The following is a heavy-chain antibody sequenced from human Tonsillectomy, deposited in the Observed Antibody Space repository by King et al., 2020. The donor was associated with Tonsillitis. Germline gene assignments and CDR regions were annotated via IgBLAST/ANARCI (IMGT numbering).Heavy chain of an antibody. D-gene: IGHD3-10*01. CDR2: ISGSGGST. J-gene: IGHJ4*02. Sequence: VQLVESGGGLVQPGGSLRLSCAASGFTFSSYAMSWVRQAPGKGLHWVSAISGSGGSTYSADSVKGRFTISRDNSKNTRYLQMNSLRAEDTAVYYCAKDVRVGGYYGSGSYADYWGQGTLVTVSS. CDR1: GFTFSSYA. V-gene: IGHV3-23*04. CDR3: AKDVRVGGYYGSGSYADY.